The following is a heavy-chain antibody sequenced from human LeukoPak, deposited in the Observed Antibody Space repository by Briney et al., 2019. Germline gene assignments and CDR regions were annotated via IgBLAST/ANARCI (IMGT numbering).Heavy chain of an antibody. J-gene: IGHJ5*02. CDR1: GGSISSGGYY. V-gene: IGHV4-30-2*01. CDR3: ASSVITPRWVPFDP. CDR2: IYHSGST. D-gene: IGHD3-10*01. Sequence: SETLSLTCTVSGGSISSGGYYWSWIRQPPGKGLEWIGYIYHSGSTYYNPSLKSRVTISVDRSKNQFSLKLSSVTAADTAVYYCASSVITPRWVPFDPWGQGTLVTVSS.